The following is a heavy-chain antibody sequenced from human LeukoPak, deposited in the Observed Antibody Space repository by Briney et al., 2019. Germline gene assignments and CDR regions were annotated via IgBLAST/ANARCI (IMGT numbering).Heavy chain of an antibody. Sequence: GGSLRLSCAASGFTFSSYAMHWVRQAPGKGLEWVAVISFDGSNKYYADPVKGRFTISRDNSKNTLYLQMNSLRAEDTTVYYCAKDRAVGSGWYYFDYWGQGTLVTVSS. J-gene: IGHJ4*02. CDR3: AKDRAVGSGWYYFDY. D-gene: IGHD6-19*01. V-gene: IGHV3-30*18. CDR2: ISFDGSNK. CDR1: GFTFSSYA.